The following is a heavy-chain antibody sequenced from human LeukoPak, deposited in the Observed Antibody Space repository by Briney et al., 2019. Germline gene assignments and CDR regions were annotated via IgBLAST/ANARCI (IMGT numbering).Heavy chain of an antibody. CDR1: GFTVSSNY. V-gene: IGHV3-21*01. J-gene: IGHJ4*02. Sequence: PGGSLRLSCAASGFTVSSNYMSWVRQAPGKGLEWVSSISSSSSYIYYADSVKGRFTISRDNAKNSLYLQMNSLRAEDTAVYYCARDMYATNWGQGTLVTVSS. CDR3: ARDMYATN. CDR2: ISSSSSYI. D-gene: IGHD2-8*01.